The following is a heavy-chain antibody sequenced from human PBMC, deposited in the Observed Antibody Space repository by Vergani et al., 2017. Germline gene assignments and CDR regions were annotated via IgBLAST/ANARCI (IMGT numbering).Heavy chain of an antibody. Sequence: QVQLVESGGGVVQPGRSLRLSCAASGFTFSSYAMHWVRQAPGKGLEWVAVTSYDGSNKYSADSVKGRFTISRDNSKKTLYLQMNSLRAEDTAVYYCARGASGDYVSSFDYWGQGTLVTVSS. CDR1: GFTFSSYA. V-gene: IGHV3-30-3*01. J-gene: IGHJ4*02. CDR3: ARGASGDYVSSFDY. CDR2: TSYDGSNK. D-gene: IGHD4-17*01.